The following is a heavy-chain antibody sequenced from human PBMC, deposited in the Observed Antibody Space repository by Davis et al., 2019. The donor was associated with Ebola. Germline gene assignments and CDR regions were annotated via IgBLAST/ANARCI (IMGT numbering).Heavy chain of an antibody. D-gene: IGHD2-21*01. J-gene: IGHJ3*02. CDR3: ARLCDKYAFDI. V-gene: IGHV5-51*01. Sequence: GESLKISCKDSGNSFTSHWIGWVRQMPGKGLEWMGIIYTGDSDTRYSPSFRGQVTISADKSTKTAFLVWTGLKASDTAMYYCARLCDKYAFDIWGQGTMVTVSS. CDR1: GNSFTSHW. CDR2: IYTGDSDT.